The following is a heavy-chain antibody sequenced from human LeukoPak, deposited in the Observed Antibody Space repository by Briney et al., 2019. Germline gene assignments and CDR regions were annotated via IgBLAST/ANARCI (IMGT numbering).Heavy chain of an antibody. CDR1: GYSFTSYW. Sequence: GASLKISWKGSGYSFTSYWIGWVRQMPGKGLEWMGIIYPGDSDTRYSPSFQGQVTISADKSISTAYLQWSSLKASDTAMYYCASTYEALGDAFDIWGQGTMVTVSS. D-gene: IGHD2-8*01. CDR2: IYPGDSDT. CDR3: ASTYEALGDAFDI. J-gene: IGHJ3*02. V-gene: IGHV5-51*01.